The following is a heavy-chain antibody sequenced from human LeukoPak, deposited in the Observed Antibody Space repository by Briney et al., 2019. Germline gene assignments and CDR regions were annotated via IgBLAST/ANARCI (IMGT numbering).Heavy chain of an antibody. J-gene: IGHJ4*02. Sequence: ASVKVSCKASGFTFITYGFGWVRQAPGQGLEWMGWINPNSGGTNYAQKFQGRVTMTRDTSITTAYMEMSRLGSDDTALYYCARSPHILTGENFDYWGQGTLVTVSS. CDR1: GFTFITYG. CDR3: ARSPHILTGENFDY. D-gene: IGHD3-9*01. CDR2: INPNSGGT. V-gene: IGHV1-2*02.